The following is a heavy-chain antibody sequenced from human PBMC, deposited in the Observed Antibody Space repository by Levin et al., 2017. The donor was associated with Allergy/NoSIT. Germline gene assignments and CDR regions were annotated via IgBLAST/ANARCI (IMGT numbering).Heavy chain of an antibody. CDR2: INPSGGST. V-gene: IGHV1-46*01. D-gene: IGHD2-2*01. J-gene: IGHJ2*01. Sequence: GESLKISCKASGYTFTSYYMHWVRQAPGQGLEWMGIINPSGGSTSYAQKFQGRVTMTRDTSTSTVYMELSSLRSEDTAVYYCARGGSSYWYFDLWGRGTLVTVSS. CDR3: ARGGSSYWYFDL. CDR1: GYTFTSYY.